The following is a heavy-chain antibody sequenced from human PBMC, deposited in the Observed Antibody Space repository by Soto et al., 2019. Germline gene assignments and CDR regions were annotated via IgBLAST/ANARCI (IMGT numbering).Heavy chain of an antibody. Sequence: SETLSLTCTVSGGSISSGGYYWSWIRQHPGKGLEWIGYIYYSGSTYYNPSLKSRVTISVDTSKNQFSLKLSSVTAADTAVYYCARVSRGYSSSSGYFQHWGQGTLVTVSS. D-gene: IGHD6-6*01. CDR2: IYYSGST. CDR3: ARVSRGYSSSSGYFQH. J-gene: IGHJ1*01. CDR1: GGSISSGGYY. V-gene: IGHV4-31*03.